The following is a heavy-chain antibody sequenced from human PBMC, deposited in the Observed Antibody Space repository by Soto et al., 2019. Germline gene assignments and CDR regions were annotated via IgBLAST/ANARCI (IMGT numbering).Heavy chain of an antibody. CDR3: ERIFPDEGFWDYFDY. CDR1: GYDFSTHW. J-gene: IGHJ4*02. D-gene: IGHD3-3*01. V-gene: IGHV5-51*01. Sequence: PGESLKISCKSSGYDFSTHWIGWVRHMPGKGLQWMAIIYPSDSDTKYSPSFQGHVTISVDKSISTAYLQWSGLQASDSAKYYCERIFPDEGFWDYFDYWGQGTLVTVYS. CDR2: IYPSDSDT.